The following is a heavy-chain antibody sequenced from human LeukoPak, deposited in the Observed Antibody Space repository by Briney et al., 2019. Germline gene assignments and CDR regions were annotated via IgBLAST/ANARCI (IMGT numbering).Heavy chain of an antibody. CDR3: ARDWESGRNGGYFTDAFDI. CDR2: FYYSGST. Sequence: PSETLSLTCTVSGYSISSGYYWGWIRQPPGKGLEWIGYFYYSGSTYYNPSLKSRVTISVDTSKNQFSLKLSSVTAADTAVYYCARDWESGRNGGYFTDAFDIWGQGTMVTVSS. V-gene: IGHV4-38-2*02. D-gene: IGHD4-17*01. CDR1: GYSISSGYY. J-gene: IGHJ3*02.